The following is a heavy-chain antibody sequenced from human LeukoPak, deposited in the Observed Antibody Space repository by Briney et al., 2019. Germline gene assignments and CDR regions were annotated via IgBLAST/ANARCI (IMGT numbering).Heavy chain of an antibody. CDR2: IKQDGSEK. D-gene: IGHD3-22*01. CDR3: ARVGIVVVITYFDY. J-gene: IGHJ4*02. CDR1: GFTFSSYL. V-gene: IGHV3-7*01. Sequence: GSLILSCAASGFTFSSYLMSWVRQAPGKGLEWVANIKQDGSEKYYVDAVKGRFTISKDNAKNSLYLQMNSLRAEDTAVYYCARVGIVVVITYFDYWGQGTLVTVSS.